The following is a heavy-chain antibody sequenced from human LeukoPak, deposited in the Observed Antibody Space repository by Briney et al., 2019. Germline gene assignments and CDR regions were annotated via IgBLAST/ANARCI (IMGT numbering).Heavy chain of an antibody. CDR2: ISYDGSNK. V-gene: IGHV3-30*18. CDR1: GFTFSSYG. D-gene: IGHD5-18*01. Sequence: AGGSLRLSCAASGFTFSSYGMHWVRQAPGKGLEWVAVISYDGSNKYYADSVKGRFTISRDNSKNTLYLQMNCLRAEDTAVYYCANLYGDTAMVSPRYYYGMDVWGQGTTVTVSS. CDR3: ANLYGDTAMVSPRYYYGMDV. J-gene: IGHJ6*02.